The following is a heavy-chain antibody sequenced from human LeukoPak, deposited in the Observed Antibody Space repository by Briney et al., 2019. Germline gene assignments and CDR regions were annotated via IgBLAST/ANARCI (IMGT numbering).Heavy chain of an antibody. Sequence: SETLSLACAVSDYSISSAYYWGWIRQPPGKGLEWIGSIYHSGSTDYNPSLKSRVTISVDTSKNQFSLKLRSVTAADTAVYYCARDQAYCGGDCYFDFWGQGTLVTVSS. CDR2: IYHSGST. D-gene: IGHD2-21*02. CDR3: ARDQAYCGGDCYFDF. J-gene: IGHJ4*02. V-gene: IGHV4-38-2*02. CDR1: DYSISSAYY.